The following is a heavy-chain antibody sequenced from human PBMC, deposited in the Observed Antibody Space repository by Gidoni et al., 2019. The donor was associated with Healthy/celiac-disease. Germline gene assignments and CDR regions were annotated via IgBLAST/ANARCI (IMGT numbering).Heavy chain of an antibody. D-gene: IGHD6-19*01. CDR2: INPNSGGT. J-gene: IGHJ4*02. Sequence: QVQLVQSGAEVKKHGASVKVSCKASGYTFTGYYMHWVRQAPGQGLEWMGWINPNSGGTNYAQKLQGRVTMTRDTSISTAYMELSRLRSDDTAVYYCATTVADMSWGFDYWGQGTLVTVSS. CDR3: ATTVADMSWGFDY. V-gene: IGHV1-2*02. CDR1: GYTFTGYY.